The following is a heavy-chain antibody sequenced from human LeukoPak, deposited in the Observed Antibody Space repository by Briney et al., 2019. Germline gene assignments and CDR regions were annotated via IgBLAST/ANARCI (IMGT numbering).Heavy chain of an antibody. CDR2: IYTSGST. V-gene: IGHV4-61*02. Sequence: SETLSLTCTVSGGSINSGSYYWSWIRQPAEQGLEWIGRIYTSGSTDYNPSLRSRVIISLDTSKKQFSLKLYSVTAADTAVYYCARHEVVPAANFDYWGQGTLVTVSS. D-gene: IGHD2-2*01. CDR3: ARHEVVPAANFDY. CDR1: GGSINSGSYY. J-gene: IGHJ4*02.